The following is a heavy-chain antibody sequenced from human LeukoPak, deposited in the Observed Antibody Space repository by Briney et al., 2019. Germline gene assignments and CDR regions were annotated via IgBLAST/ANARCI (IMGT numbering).Heavy chain of an antibody. Sequence: SETLSLTCTVSGYSISSGYYWGWIRQPPGKGLEWIGSIYHSGSTYYNPSLKSRVTISVDTSKNQFSLKLSSVTAADTAVYYCARERKWFGELLPINWFDPWGQGTLVTVSS. J-gene: IGHJ5*02. CDR3: ARERKWFGELLPINWFDP. CDR2: IYHSGST. D-gene: IGHD3-10*01. V-gene: IGHV4-38-2*02. CDR1: GYSISSGYY.